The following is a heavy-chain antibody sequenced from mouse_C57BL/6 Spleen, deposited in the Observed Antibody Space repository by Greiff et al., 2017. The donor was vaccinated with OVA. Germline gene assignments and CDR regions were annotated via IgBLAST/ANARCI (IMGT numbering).Heavy chain of an antibody. CDR3: ARFTTVVPYFDY. CDR2: IDPSDSET. D-gene: IGHD1-1*01. V-gene: IGHV1-52*01. Sequence: VQLQQPGAELVRPGSSVKLSCKASGYTFTSYWMHWVKQRPIQGLEWIGNIDPSDSETHYNQKFKDKATLTVDKSSSTAYMQLSSLTSEDSAVYYCARFTTVVPYFDYWGQGTTLTVSS. J-gene: IGHJ2*01. CDR1: GYTFTSYW.